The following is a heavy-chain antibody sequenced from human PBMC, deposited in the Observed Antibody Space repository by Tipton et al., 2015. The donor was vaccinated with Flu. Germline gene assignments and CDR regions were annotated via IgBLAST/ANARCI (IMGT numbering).Heavy chain of an antibody. CDR1: GFTFSKSA. CDR3: AKEGGWELSSPHFDY. D-gene: IGHD1-26*01. V-gene: IGHV3-23*01. Sequence: SLRLSCVASGFTFSKSALSWVRQAPGKGLEWVSAFGGNGGTYYADSVKGRFTISRDNSKNTLYLQMNSLRAEGTAVYYCAKEGGWELSSPHFDYWGQGTLVTVSS. J-gene: IGHJ4*02. CDR2: FGGNGGT.